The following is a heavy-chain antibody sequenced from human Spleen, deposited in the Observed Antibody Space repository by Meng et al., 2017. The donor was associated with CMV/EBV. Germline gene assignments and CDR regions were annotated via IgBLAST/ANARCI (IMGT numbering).Heavy chain of an antibody. CDR3: ARGLRSFGHF. D-gene: IGHD3-10*01. CDR2: IYYSGST. J-gene: IGHJ4*02. CDR1: GGSISSSSFY. Sequence: SETLSLTCTVSGGSISSSSFYWGWIRQPPGKGLEWIGSIYYSGSTYYNPSLKSRVIISVDTSKNQFSLKLSSVTAADTAIYYCARGLRSFGHFWGQGTLVTVSS. V-gene: IGHV4-39*01.